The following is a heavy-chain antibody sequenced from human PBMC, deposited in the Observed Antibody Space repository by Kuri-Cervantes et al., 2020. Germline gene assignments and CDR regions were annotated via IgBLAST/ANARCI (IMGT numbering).Heavy chain of an antibody. CDR1: GFTFSSYW. V-gene: IGHV3-21*01. D-gene: IGHD3-10*01. Sequence: GGSLRLSCAASGFTFSSYWMSWVRQAPGKGLEWVSSISSSSSYIYYADSVKGRFTISRDNAKNSLYLQMNSLRAEDTAVYYCARRSGGGGSYDYWGQGTLVTVSS. CDR2: ISSSSSYI. CDR3: ARRSGGGGSYDY. J-gene: IGHJ4*02.